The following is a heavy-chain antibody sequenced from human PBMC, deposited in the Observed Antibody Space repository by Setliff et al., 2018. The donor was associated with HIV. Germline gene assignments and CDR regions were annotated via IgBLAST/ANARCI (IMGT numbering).Heavy chain of an antibody. V-gene: IGHV4-39*01. CDR1: GGSISDSNHY. CDR3: ARRRCSAASCPDNSWNWLDP. Sequence: TSETLSLTCTVSGGSISDSNHYWGWIRQPPGKGLEWIASIYYTGSTYYNPSLKSRVTISIDTSKNQFSLKLRSVTAADTAMYYCARRRCSAASCPDNSWNWLDPWGQGTLVTVSS. CDR2: IYYTGST. D-gene: IGHD2-15*01. J-gene: IGHJ5*02.